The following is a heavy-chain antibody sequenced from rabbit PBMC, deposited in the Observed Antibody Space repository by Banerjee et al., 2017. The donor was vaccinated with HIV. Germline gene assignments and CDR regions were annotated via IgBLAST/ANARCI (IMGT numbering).Heavy chain of an antibody. CDR2: IYAGSSDYA. J-gene: IGHJ3*01. Sequence: QSLEESGGDLVKPGASLTLTCTASGFSFSSSYYMYWVRQAPGKGLEWIACIYAGSSDYACYASWAKGRFTISKTSSTTVTLQMTSLTAADTATYFCARDGTSGWGGGTRLDLWGPGTLVTVS. CDR3: ARDGTSGWGGGTRLDL. V-gene: IGHV1S40*01. CDR1: GFSFSSSYY. D-gene: IGHD4-1*01.